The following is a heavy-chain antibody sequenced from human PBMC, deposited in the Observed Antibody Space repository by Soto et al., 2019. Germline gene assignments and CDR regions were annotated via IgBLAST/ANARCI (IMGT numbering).Heavy chain of an antibody. Sequence: ASVKVSCKASGGTFSSYAISWVRQAPGQGLEWMGGIIPIFGTANYAQKFQGRVTITADESTSTAYMELSSLRSEDTAVYYCASMTVAGTMYYYGMDVWGQGTTVTVSS. D-gene: IGHD6-19*01. CDR1: GGTFSSYA. CDR2: IIPIFGTA. CDR3: ASMTVAGTMYYYGMDV. J-gene: IGHJ6*02. V-gene: IGHV1-69*13.